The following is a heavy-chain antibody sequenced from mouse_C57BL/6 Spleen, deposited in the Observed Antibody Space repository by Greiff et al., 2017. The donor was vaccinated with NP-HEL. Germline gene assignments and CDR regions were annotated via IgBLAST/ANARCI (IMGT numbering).Heavy chain of an antibody. CDR2: IYPGDGDT. CDR3: ARDRVCDMDD. D-gene: IGHD2-14*01. V-gene: IGHV1-82*01. Sequence: QVQLQQSGPELVKPGASVKISCKASGFAFSSSWMNWVKQRPGKGLEWIGRIYPGDGDTNYNGKFKGKATLTADKSSSTAYMQLSSLTSEDSAVYFCARDRVCDMDDWGKGPSVTVSS. CDR1: GFAFSSSW. J-gene: IGHJ4*01.